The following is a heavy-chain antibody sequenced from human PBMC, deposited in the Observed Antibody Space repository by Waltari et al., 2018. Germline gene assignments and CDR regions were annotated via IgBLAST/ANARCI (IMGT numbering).Heavy chain of an antibody. CDR1: GYTFTDYH. CDR2: INPKSGGT. D-gene: IGHD2-8*02. V-gene: IGHV1-2*04. J-gene: IGHJ4*02. CDR3: ARRSCTGECYAPYVY. Sequence: QVQLVQSGAEVTKPGASVKVSCKPSGYTFTDYHIHWVRQAPGPGLEWMGWINPKSGGTDYAQTFQGWVTMTRDTSTSTVYMELSSLKSDDTAVYYCARRSCTGECYAPYVYWGQGSLVTVSS.